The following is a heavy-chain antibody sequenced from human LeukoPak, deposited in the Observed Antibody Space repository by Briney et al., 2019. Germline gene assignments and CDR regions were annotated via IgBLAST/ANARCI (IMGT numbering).Heavy chain of an antibody. CDR2: IIPIFGTA. CDR1: GGTFSSYA. J-gene: IGHJ5*02. Sequence: ASVKVSCKASGGTFSSYAISWVGQAPGQGLEWMGRIIPIFGTANYAQKFQGRVTITTDESTSTAYMELSSLRSEDTAVYYCARDRSVVVVAATHGGFDPWGQGTLVTVSS. D-gene: IGHD2-15*01. V-gene: IGHV1-69*05. CDR3: ARDRSVVVVAATHGGFDP.